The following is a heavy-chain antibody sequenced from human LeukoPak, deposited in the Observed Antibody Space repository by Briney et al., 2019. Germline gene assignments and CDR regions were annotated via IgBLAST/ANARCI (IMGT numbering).Heavy chain of an antibody. V-gene: IGHV1-8*01. CDR3: ARGGPVAATHKYFRH. CDR1: GYTFTSYD. D-gene: IGHD6-19*01. CDR2: MHPNSGNT. Sequence: ASVKVSCKASGYTFTSYDINWVRQATGQGLEWMGWMHPNSGNTGYAQNFQGRVTMTRNTSISTAYMELSSLRSEDTAVYYCARGGPVAATHKYFRHWGQGTLVTASS. J-gene: IGHJ1*01.